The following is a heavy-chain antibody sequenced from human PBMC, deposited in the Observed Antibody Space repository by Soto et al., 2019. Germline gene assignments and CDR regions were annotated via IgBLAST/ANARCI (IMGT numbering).Heavy chain of an antibody. CDR3: AKPQIARHYYYGMEV. V-gene: IGHV1-46*01. CDR2: INPSGTTT. J-gene: IGHJ6*02. Sequence: QVQLVQSGAEVKKPGATVKVSCKASGYTFTSFYMHLVRQAPGQGLEWMGIINPSGTTTDYAQKFQSRVTMTRDTSTSTYYMELSSLTSEDTAVYYCAKPQIARHYYYGMEVWGPGTAVTVSS. CDR1: GYTFTSFY.